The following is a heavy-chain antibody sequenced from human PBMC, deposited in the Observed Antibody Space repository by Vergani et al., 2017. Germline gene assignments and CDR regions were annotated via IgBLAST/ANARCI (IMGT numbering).Heavy chain of an antibody. D-gene: IGHD2-2*01. CDR2: IHTGGST. CDR3: ARGLGVPAAMFDY. CDR1: GESIRSGSHY. Sequence: QVKLQESGPGLLKPSQTLSLTCTVSGESIRSGSHYWSWIRQPAGKGPEWIGHIHTGGSTDLNPSLKSRVTISVDTSKNQFSLKLSSVTAADTAVYYCARGLGVPAAMFDYWGQGTLVTVSS. J-gene: IGHJ4*02. V-gene: IGHV4-61*02.